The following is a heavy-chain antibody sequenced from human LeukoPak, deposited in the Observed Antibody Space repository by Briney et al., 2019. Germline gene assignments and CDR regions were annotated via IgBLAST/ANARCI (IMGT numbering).Heavy chain of an antibody. CDR3: AQEHDYTSRGHCDY. Sequence: PGRSLRLSCAASGFTFDDYAMHWVRQAPGKGLEWVSGISWNSGSIGYADSVKGRFTISRYNAKNSLYLQMNSLRAEDMALYYRAQEHDYTSRGHCDYWGQGTLVTVSS. CDR1: GFTFDDYA. D-gene: IGHD4-11*01. V-gene: IGHV3-9*03. J-gene: IGHJ4*02. CDR2: ISWNSGSI.